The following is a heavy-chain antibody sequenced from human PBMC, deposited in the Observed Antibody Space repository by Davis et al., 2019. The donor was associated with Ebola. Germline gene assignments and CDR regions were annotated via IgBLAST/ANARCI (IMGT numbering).Heavy chain of an antibody. CDR2: ISRSGDYI. CDR1: GFPFDDYA. J-gene: IGHJ4*02. V-gene: IGHV3-21*01. CDR3: AREGGLGDY. Sequence: GGSLRLSCAASGFPFDDYAMSWVRQAPGKGLEWVSTISRSGDYINDADSVKGRFTISRDNANNSLFLQMNSLRVDDTALYYCAREGGLGDYWGQGTRVIVSS.